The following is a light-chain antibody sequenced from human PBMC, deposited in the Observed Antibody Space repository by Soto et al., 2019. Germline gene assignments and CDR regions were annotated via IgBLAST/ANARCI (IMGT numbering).Light chain of an antibody. CDR3: QQYGDWPGA. J-gene: IGKJ4*01. V-gene: IGKV3D-15*01. CDR1: QSVGSK. CDR2: DAS. Sequence: EIVMTQSPPTLSVSPGERATLSCRASQSVGSKLAWYQQRPGQAPRLLIYDASNRATGIPARFSGSGSGTEFSLTISSLQSGDFAVYSCQQYGDWPGAFGGGTKV.